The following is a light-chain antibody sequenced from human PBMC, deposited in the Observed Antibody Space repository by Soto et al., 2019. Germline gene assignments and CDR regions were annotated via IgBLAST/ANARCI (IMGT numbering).Light chain of an antibody. J-gene: IGLJ1*01. CDR2: EVT. CDR1: RRDIGGYDF. Sequence: QSALIQPPSASGSPGQSVTISCTGTRRDIGGYDFVSWYQQHPGTAPKLMISEVTKRPSGVPDRFSGSKSGNTASLTISGLQSDDEADYYCCSFAGGTNLVFGTGTKVTVL. V-gene: IGLV2-8*01. CDR3: CSFAGGTNLV.